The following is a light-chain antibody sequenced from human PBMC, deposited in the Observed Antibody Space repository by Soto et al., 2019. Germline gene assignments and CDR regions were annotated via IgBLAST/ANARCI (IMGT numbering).Light chain of an antibody. Sequence: DIQMTQSPSSLSASVGDRVTITCRASQSISSYLNWYQHKPGKAPKLLLYAASSLQSGVPSRFSGSGSGTDFTLTISTLQPEAFATYYCHQTFSTRSWTFGQGNKGEIK. CDR2: AAS. V-gene: IGKV1-39*01. CDR3: HQTFSTRSWT. CDR1: QSISSY. J-gene: IGKJ1*01.